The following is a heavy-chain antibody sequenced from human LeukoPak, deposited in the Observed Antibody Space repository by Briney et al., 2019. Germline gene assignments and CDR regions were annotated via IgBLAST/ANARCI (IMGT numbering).Heavy chain of an antibody. J-gene: IGHJ4*02. CDR2: IKQDGSDK. D-gene: IGHD2-2*01. Sequence: GGSLRLSCTASGFTFSTDWMSWVRQAPGKGLEWVANIKQDGSDKYYVDSVKGRFTISRDNAKNSLFLQMNGLRAEDTAVYYCARVRCSSNSCFPDYWGQGTLVTVSS. V-gene: IGHV3-7*01. CDR3: ARVRCSSNSCFPDY. CDR1: GFTFSTDW.